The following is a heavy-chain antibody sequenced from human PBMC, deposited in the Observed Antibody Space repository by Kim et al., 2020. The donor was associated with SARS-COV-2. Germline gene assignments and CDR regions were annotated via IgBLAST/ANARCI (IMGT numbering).Heavy chain of an antibody. Sequence: SETLSLTCAVYGGSFSGYYWSWIRQPPGKGLEWIGEINHSGSTNYNPSLKSRVTISVDTSKNQFSLKLSSVTAADTAVYYCARARLWFGELLPERPSRYYFDYWGQGTLVTVSS. CDR1: GGSFSGYY. J-gene: IGHJ4*02. D-gene: IGHD3-10*01. CDR3: ARARLWFGELLPERPSRYYFDY. V-gene: IGHV4-34*01. CDR2: INHSGST.